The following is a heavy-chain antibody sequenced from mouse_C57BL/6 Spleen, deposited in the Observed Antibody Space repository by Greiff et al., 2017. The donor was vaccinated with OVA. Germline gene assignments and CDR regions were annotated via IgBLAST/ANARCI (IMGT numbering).Heavy chain of an antibody. Sequence: QVHVKQSGTELVKPGASVKLSCKASGYTFTSYWMHWVKQRPGQGLEWIGNINPSNGGTNYNEKFKSKATLTVDKSSSTAYMQLSSLTSEDSAVYYCARSDGLRRGLFDYWGQGTTLTVSS. D-gene: IGHD2-4*01. V-gene: IGHV1-53*01. CDR1: GYTFTSYW. CDR3: ARSDGLRRGLFDY. CDR2: INPSNGGT. J-gene: IGHJ2*01.